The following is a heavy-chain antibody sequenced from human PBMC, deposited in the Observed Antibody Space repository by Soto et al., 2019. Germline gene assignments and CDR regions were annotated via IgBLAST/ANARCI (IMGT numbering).Heavy chain of an antibody. J-gene: IGHJ4*02. V-gene: IGHV3-23*01. CDR2: VSGSGGST. CDR3: TNRGGGFDY. D-gene: IGHD3-10*01. Sequence: GGSLRLSCAVSGFPLQNYAMIWVRQAPGMGLEWISTVSGSGGSTYYADSVRGRFTISRDNSKNELYLQLNSLRAEDTAVYYCTNRGGGFDYWGRGTLVTVSS. CDR1: GFPLQNYA.